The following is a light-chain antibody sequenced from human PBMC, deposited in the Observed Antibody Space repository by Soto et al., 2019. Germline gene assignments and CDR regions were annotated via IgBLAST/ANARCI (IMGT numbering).Light chain of an antibody. CDR1: HSVASY. J-gene: IGKJ5*01. Sequence: IVLTQSPPTLSLTPRERATLSCRASHSVASYLAWYQHRPGQAPRLLFYDASNRATGIPVRFSGSGSGTDFTLTIGSLEPEEAAVYNSVQGSLWPTFGEGTRLEIK. CDR3: VQGSLWPT. V-gene: IGKV3-11*01. CDR2: DAS.